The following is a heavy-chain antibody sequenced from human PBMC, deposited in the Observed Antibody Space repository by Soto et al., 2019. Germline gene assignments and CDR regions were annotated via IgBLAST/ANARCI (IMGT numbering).Heavy chain of an antibody. CDR2: IWYDGSNK. J-gene: IGHJ4*02. Sequence: PGGSLRLSCSASGFTFSSYGMHWVRQAPGKGLEWVAVIWYDGSNKYYADSVKGRFTISRDNSKNTLYLQMNSLRAEDTAVYYCARDPLYYYGSGSSQFDYWGQGTLVTVSS. V-gene: IGHV3-33*01. CDR1: GFTFSSYG. D-gene: IGHD3-10*01. CDR3: ARDPLYYYGSGSSQFDY.